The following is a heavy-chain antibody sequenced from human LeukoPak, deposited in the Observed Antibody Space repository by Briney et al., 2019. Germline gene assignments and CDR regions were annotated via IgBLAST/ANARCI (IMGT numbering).Heavy chain of an antibody. CDR1: GYTFTGYY. V-gene: IGHV1-2*02. Sequence: ASVKVSCKASGYTFTGYYMHWVRQAPGQGLEWMGWINPNSGGTNYAQKFRGRVTMTRDTSISTAYMELSRLRSDDTAVYYCARDSSGPRPDQLDYWGQGTLVTVSS. D-gene: IGHD3-22*01. CDR2: INPNSGGT. CDR3: ARDSSGPRPDQLDY. J-gene: IGHJ4*02.